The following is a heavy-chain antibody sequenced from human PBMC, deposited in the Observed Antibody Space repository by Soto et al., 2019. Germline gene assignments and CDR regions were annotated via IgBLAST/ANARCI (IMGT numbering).Heavy chain of an antibody. CDR3: ERGHNYGYSTFDM. CDR2: ISASGTT. J-gene: IGHJ3*02. Sequence: SETLSLTCTVSGASITTDYWSWIRQPPGKGLEFIAYISASGTTNYNPSLNSRATISLDTSKSQFSLRLTSVTAADTAVYYCERGHNYGYSTFDMWGQGTMVTVSS. CDR1: GASITTDY. D-gene: IGHD5-18*01. V-gene: IGHV4-59*01.